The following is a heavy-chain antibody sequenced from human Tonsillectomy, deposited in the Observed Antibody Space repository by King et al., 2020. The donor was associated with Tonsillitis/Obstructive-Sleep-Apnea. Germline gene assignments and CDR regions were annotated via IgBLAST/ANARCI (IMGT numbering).Heavy chain of an antibody. CDR2: IKRDGSEK. CDR3: AREGGHGMGFDY. Sequence: VQLVESGGGLVQSGGSLRLSCAASGFTISSYWISWVRQAPGKGLEWVANIKRDGSEKHYVDSVKGRFTISRDNAKNSLYLQLNSLRAEDTAVYYCAREGGHGMGFDYWGQGTLVTDSS. V-gene: IGHV3-7*01. J-gene: IGHJ4*02. CDR1: GFTISSYW. D-gene: IGHD3-16*01.